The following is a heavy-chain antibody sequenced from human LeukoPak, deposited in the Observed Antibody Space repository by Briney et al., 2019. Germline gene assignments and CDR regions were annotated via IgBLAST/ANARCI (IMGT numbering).Heavy chain of an antibody. CDR2: ISSSSSYI. D-gene: IGHD6-19*01. CDR3: ARVKAVAGFSTPTWYGMDV. V-gene: IGHV3-21*04. J-gene: IGHJ6*02. Sequence: KAGGSLRLSCAASGFTFSSYSMNWVRQAPGKGLEWVSSISSSSSYIYYADSVKGRFTISRDNAKNSLYLQMNSLRAEDTAVYYCARVKAVAGFSTPTWYGMDVWGQGTTVTVSS. CDR1: GFTFSSYS.